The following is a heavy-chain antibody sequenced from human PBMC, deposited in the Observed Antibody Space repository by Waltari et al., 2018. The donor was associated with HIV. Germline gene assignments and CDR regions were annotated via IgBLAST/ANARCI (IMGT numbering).Heavy chain of an antibody. V-gene: IGHV3-53*02. CDR2: IYSGGST. J-gene: IGHJ3*02. CDR3: ARAPYYYDSGGHYGGAFDI. Sequence: EVQLVETGGGLIQPGGSLRLSCAASGFTVSSNYMSWVRQAPGKGLEWVSVIYSGGSTYYADSVKGRFTISRDNSKNTLYLQMNSLRAEDTAVYYCARAPYYYDSGGHYGGAFDIWGQGTMVTVSS. D-gene: IGHD3-22*01. CDR1: GFTVSSNY.